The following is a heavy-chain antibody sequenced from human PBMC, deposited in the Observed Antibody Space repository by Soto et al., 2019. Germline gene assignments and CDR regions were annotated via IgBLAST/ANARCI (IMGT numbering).Heavy chain of an antibody. V-gene: IGHV3-30*18. CDR1: GFTFSNYG. D-gene: IGHD2-15*01. Sequence: QVQLVESGGGVVQPGRSLRLSCAGSGFTFSNYGLHWVRQAPGKGLEWVAVISYDGSHKYYADSVKGRFTISRDNSNNIPYLQKDSLRAEDTAVYYWAKDGAPRYCGRSSCHPAGAYWGQGTLVTVSS. CDR3: AKDGAPRYCGRSSCHPAGAY. CDR2: ISYDGSHK. J-gene: IGHJ4*02.